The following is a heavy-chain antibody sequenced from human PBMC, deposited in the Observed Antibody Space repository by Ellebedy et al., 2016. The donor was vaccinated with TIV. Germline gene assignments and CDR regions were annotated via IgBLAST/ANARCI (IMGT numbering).Heavy chain of an antibody. V-gene: IGHV3-7*01. CDR3: ARDQGWAYPGSTRFDY. CDR1: GFTFSDYL. D-gene: IGHD3-10*01. Sequence: GESLKISCAASGFTFSDYLMSWVRQAPGKGLEWVANIKQDGSEKWYVDSVKGRFTISRDNAKTSLYLKMSSLRAEDTAVYYCARDQGWAYPGSTRFDYWGQGTLVTVSS. J-gene: IGHJ4*03. CDR2: IKQDGSEK.